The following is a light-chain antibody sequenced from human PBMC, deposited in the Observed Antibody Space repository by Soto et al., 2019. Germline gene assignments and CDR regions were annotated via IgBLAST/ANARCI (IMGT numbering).Light chain of an antibody. J-gene: IGLJ1*01. V-gene: IGLV2-14*01. Sequence: HSALAQTASVSGSPGQAMTISCTGTSSDVGGYDFVSWYQQHPGKAPKLVISDVSNRPSGGSNRFSGSKSGNTASLTISGLQAEDEADYYCSSYTSSKTYVFGTGTKVTVL. CDR3: SSYTSSKTYV. CDR2: DVS. CDR1: SSDVGGYDF.